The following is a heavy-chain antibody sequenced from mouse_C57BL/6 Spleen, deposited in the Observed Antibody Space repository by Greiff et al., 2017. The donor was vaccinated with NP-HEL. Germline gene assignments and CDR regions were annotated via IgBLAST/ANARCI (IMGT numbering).Heavy chain of an antibody. CDR3: ARGGVVTTEFAY. CDR2: IYPGSGST. J-gene: IGHJ3*01. D-gene: IGHD2-2*01. V-gene: IGHV1-55*01. Sequence: QVQLQQPGAELVKPGASVKMSCKASGYTFTSYWITWVKQRPGQGLEWIGDIYPGSGSTNYNEKFKSKATLTVDTSSSTAYMQLSSLTSEDSAVYYCARGGVVTTEFAYWGQGTLVTVSA. CDR1: GYTFTSYW.